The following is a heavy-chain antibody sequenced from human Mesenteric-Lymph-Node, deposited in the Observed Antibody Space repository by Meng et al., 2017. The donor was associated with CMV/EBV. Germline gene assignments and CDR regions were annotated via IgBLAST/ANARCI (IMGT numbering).Heavy chain of an antibody. D-gene: IGHD2-21*01. Sequence: GGSLRLSCAASGFTFSSYAMHWVRQAPGKGLEWVAVISYDGSNKYYADSVKGRFTISRDNSKNTLYLQMNSLRAEDTAVYYCVTLAYCGGDCYHWGQGTLVTVSS. J-gene: IGHJ4*02. CDR1: GFTFSSYA. CDR2: ISYDGSNK. CDR3: VTLAYCGGDCYH. V-gene: IGHV3-30-3*01.